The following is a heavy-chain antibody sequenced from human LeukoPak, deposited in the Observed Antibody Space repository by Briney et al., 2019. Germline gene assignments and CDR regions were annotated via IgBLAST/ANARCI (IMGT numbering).Heavy chain of an antibody. J-gene: IGHJ5*02. CDR2: TIPIFGTA. Sequence: GASVKVSCKASGGTFSSYAISWVRQAPGQGLEWMGGTIPIFGTANYAQKFQGRVTITADESTSTAYMELSSLRSEDTAVYYCARDPEYSSSIDWFDPWGQGTLVTVSS. D-gene: IGHD6-6*01. V-gene: IGHV1-69*13. CDR1: GGTFSSYA. CDR3: ARDPEYSSSIDWFDP.